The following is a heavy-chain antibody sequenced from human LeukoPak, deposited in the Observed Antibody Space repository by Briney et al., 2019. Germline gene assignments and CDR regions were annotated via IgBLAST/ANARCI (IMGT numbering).Heavy chain of an antibody. CDR3: ARSKLTDDFWSGYYYYFDY. Sequence: PGGSLRLSCAASGFTFSSYGMHWVRQAPGKGLEWVAVIWYDGSNKYYADSVKGRFTTSRDNSKNTLYLQMNSLRAEDTAVYYCARSKLTDDFWSGYYYYFDYWGQGTLVTVSS. CDR2: IWYDGSNK. J-gene: IGHJ4*02. CDR1: GFTFSSYG. V-gene: IGHV3-33*01. D-gene: IGHD3-3*01.